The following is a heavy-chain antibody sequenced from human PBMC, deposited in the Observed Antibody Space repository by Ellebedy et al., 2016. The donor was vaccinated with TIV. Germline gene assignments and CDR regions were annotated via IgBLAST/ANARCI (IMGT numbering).Heavy chain of an antibody. Sequence: GGSLRLSCAASGFTFGSFAMHWVRQAPGKGLEWLSVISGGGDRTYDADSVKGRFPITRDNSKNTLYLQMDRLRVEDTAVYYCSKGTSSGFNYDRVGSEYWGQGTLVTVSS. V-gene: IGHV3-23*01. CDR3: SKGTSSGFNYDRVGSEY. CDR1: GFTFGSFA. CDR2: ISGGGDRT. D-gene: IGHD3-22*01. J-gene: IGHJ4*02.